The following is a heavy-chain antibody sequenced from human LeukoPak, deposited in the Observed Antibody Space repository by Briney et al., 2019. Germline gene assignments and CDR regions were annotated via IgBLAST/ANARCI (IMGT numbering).Heavy chain of an antibody. CDR3: AASLPNIVVVPATKGPFGY. CDR1: GFTFSSYA. D-gene: IGHD2-2*01. CDR2: ISGNGDNT. V-gene: IGHV3-23*01. J-gene: IGHJ4*02. Sequence: PGGSLRLSCAASGFTFSSYAMSWVRQAPGKGLEWVSGISGNGDNTNYADSVKGQFTISRDNSKNTLYLQMNSLRAEDTAIYYCAASLPNIVVVPATKGPFGYWGQGALVTVSS.